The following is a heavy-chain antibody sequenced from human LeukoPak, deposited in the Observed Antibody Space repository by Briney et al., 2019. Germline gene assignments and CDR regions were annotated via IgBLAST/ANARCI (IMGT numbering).Heavy chain of an antibody. CDR3: ARGYGYYYGSGSYYNNYYMDV. D-gene: IGHD3-10*01. J-gene: IGHJ6*03. Sequence: PSETLSLTCAVYGGSFSGYYWSWIRQPPGKGLEWIGEINHSGSTNYNPSLKSRVTISVDTSKNQFSLKLSSVTAADTAVYYCARGYGYYYGSGSYYNNYYMDVWGKGTTVTISS. CDR1: GGSFSGYY. CDR2: INHSGST. V-gene: IGHV4-34*01.